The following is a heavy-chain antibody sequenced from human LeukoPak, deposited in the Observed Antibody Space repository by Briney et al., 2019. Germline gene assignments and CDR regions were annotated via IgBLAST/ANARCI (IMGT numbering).Heavy chain of an antibody. CDR1: GGSISRYY. CDR3: ARDRMAVGYSSSWYSSQANYYYYMDV. CDR2: IYTSGST. J-gene: IGHJ6*03. Sequence: SETLSLTCTLSGGSISRYYSSGIRQPAQRGLEWVGRIYTSGSTNYNPSLKSRVTMSVDTSKNQFSLKLSSVTAADTAVYYCARDRMAVGYSSSWYSSQANYYYYMDVWGKGTTVTISS. V-gene: IGHV4-4*07. D-gene: IGHD6-13*01.